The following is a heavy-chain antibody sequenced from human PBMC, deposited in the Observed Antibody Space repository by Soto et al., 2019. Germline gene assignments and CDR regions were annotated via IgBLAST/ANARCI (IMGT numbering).Heavy chain of an antibody. CDR3: ARATQYYFDTSGYPTGPHLAFEL. D-gene: IGHD3-22*01. V-gene: IGHV4-30-2*01. Sequence: QLQLQESGSGLVKPSQTLSLTCGVSGDSISSGGSSWNWIRQPPGKGLEWIGYIYDSGNSYYNPSRRSRVSISIERSKTQFSLKLTSVTAADTAVYYCARATQYYFDTSGYPTGPHLAFELWGQGTMVTVSS. J-gene: IGHJ3*01. CDR1: GDSISSGGSS. CDR2: IYDSGNS.